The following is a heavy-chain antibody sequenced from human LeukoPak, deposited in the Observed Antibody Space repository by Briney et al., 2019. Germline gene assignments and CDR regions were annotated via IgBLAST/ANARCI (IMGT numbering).Heavy chain of an antibody. J-gene: IGHJ5*02. CDR3: ASDGSSSSVFDP. Sequence: SVKVSCKASGGTFSSYAISWVRQAPGQGLEWMGGIIPIFGTANYAQKFQGRVTITTDESTSTAYMELSSLRSEDTAVYYCASDGSSSSVFDPWGQGTLVTVSS. CDR1: GGTFSSYA. D-gene: IGHD6-13*01. CDR2: IIPIFGTA. V-gene: IGHV1-69*05.